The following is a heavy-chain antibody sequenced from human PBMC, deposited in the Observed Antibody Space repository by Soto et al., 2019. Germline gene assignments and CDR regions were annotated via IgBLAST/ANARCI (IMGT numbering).Heavy chain of an antibody. CDR2: IIPIFGTT. V-gene: IGHV1-69*01. J-gene: IGHJ5*02. Sequence: QVQLVQSGAEVKNHGSSVKVSCKTSGGTFSNDAISWVRQAPGQGLEWMGGIIPIFGTTHYAQKFQDRVKLTADESTGTAYMELSSLRSEDTGVYYCARVLRGVVNWFDPWGQGTLVTVSS. CDR1: GGTFSNDA. D-gene: IGHD3-10*01. CDR3: ARVLRGVVNWFDP.